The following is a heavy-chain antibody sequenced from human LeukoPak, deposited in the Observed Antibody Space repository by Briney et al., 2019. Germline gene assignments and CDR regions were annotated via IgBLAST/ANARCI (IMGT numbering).Heavy chain of an antibody. CDR2: ISGSGDST. V-gene: IGHV3-23*01. J-gene: IGHJ4*02. CDR1: GVTFSNYS. D-gene: IGHD5-24*01. Sequence: GGSLRLSCAASGVTFSNYSMNWVRQAPGKGLEWVSSISGSGDSTDYADSVKGRFTISRDNSKNTLYLQMNSLRVEDTAVYYCAKDHFPRRVGYNGGESDYWGQGTLVTISS. CDR3: AKDHFPRRVGYNGGESDY.